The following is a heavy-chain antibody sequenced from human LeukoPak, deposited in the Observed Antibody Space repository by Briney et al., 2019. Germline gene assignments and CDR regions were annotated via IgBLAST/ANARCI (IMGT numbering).Heavy chain of an antibody. J-gene: IGHJ6*03. CDR3: AREVPTDYYYYYMDV. Sequence: SVKVSCKASGGTFSSYTISWVRQAPGQGLEWMGRVIPILGIANYAQKFQGRVTITADKSTSTAYMELSSLRSEDTAVYYCAREVPTDYYYYYMDVWGKGTTVTVSS. V-gene: IGHV1-69*04. CDR1: GGTFSSYT. CDR2: VIPILGIA.